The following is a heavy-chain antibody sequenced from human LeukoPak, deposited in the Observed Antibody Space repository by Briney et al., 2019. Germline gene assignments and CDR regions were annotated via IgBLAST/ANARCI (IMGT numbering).Heavy chain of an antibody. CDR1: GYTFTSYD. J-gene: IGHJ3*02. D-gene: IGHD3-10*01. CDR3: ARNLAGYGSGSYYPLDAFDI. V-gene: IGHV1-8*01. CDR2: MNPNSGNT. Sequence: GASVKASCKASGYTFTSYDINWVRQATGQGLEWMGWMNPNSGNTGYAQKFQGRVTMTRNTSISTAYMELSSLRSEDTAVYYCARNLAGYGSGSYYPLDAFDIWGQGTMVTVSS.